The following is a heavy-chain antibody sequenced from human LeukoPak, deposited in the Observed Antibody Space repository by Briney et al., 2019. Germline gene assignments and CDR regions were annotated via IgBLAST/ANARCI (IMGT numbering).Heavy chain of an antibody. V-gene: IGHV3-48*03. CDR1: GYTFSSYE. CDR2: INRGGSTI. CDR3: ARDPYRQLGYFDF. D-gene: IGHD6-13*01. Sequence: GGSLRLSCAASGYTFSSYEMNWVRQAPGKGLEWISFINRGGSTIYYADSVKGRFTISRDNAKNSLYLQMNSLRAEDTAVYYCARDPYRQLGYFDFWGQGTLVTVSS. J-gene: IGHJ4*02.